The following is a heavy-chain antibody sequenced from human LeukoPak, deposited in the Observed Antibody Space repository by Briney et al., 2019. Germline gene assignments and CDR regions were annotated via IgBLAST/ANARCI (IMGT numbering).Heavy chain of an antibody. CDR1: GFTVSSNY. D-gene: IGHD5-24*01. J-gene: IGHJ4*02. CDR2: IYSGGST. Sequence: GGSLRLSCAASGFTVSSNYMSWVRQAPGKGLEWVSVIYSGGSTYYADSVKGRFTISRDNSKNTLYLQMNSLRAEDTAVYYCARHQGDGYNRKPRWGQGTLVTVSS. V-gene: IGHV3-53*01. CDR3: ARHQGDGYNRKPR.